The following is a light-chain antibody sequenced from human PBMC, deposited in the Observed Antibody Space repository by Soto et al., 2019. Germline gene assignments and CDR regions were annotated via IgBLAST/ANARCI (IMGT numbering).Light chain of an antibody. CDR1: QSLLHITGETF. CDR3: MQALQSLT. CDR2: EVS. V-gene: IGKV2-29*03. J-gene: IGKJ1*01. Sequence: DVVMTQTPLSLSVTPGQPASISCKSSQSLLHITGETFLFWYLQKPGQSPQLLIYEVSTRVSGVPDRFGGSGSGTDFTLKINRVEAEDVGTYYCMQALQSLTFGQGTKVDIK.